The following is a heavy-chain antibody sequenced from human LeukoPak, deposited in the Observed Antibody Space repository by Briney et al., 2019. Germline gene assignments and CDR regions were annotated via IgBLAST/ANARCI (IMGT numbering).Heavy chain of an antibody. Sequence: SETLSLTCTVFGGSISSYYWSWIRQPAGKGLEWIGRIYTSGSTNYNPSLKSRVTMSVDTSKNQFSLKLSSVTAADTVVYYCARDRGLGYCSSTSCYRGNFDIWGQGTMVTVSS. CDR3: ARDRGLGYCSSTSCYRGNFDI. V-gene: IGHV4-4*07. J-gene: IGHJ3*02. CDR1: GGSISSYY. D-gene: IGHD2-2*02. CDR2: IYTSGST.